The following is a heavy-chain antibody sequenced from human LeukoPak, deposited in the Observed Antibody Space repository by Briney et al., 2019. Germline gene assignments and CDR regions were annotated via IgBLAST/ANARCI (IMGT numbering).Heavy chain of an antibody. J-gene: IGHJ4*02. CDR1: GGSMTNYY. D-gene: IGHD1/OR15-1a*01. CDR3: ARATTTLPLFRYFDY. V-gene: IGHV4-59*12. Sequence: PSETLSLTCTVSGGSMTNYYWSWIRQPPGKGLEWIGYIYYSGSTYYNPSLKSRVTISVDTSKNQFSLKLSSVTAADTAAYYCARATTTLPLFRYFDYWGQGTLVTVSS. CDR2: IYYSGST.